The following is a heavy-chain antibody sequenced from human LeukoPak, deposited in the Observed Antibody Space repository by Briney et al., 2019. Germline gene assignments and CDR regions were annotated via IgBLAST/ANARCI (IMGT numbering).Heavy chain of an antibody. V-gene: IGHV3-73*01. Sequence: GGSLRLSCAASGFTFSGSAMHWVRQASGKGLEWVGRIRSKANSYATAYAASVKGRFTISRDDSKNTAYLQMNSLKTEDTAVYYCVPTPGIAAAGGQGTLVTVSS. CDR1: GFTFSGSA. CDR3: VPTPGIAAA. J-gene: IGHJ4*02. CDR2: IRSKANSYAT. D-gene: IGHD6-13*01.